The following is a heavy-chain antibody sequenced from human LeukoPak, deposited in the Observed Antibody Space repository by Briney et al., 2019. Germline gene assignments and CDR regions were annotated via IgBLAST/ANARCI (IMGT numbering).Heavy chain of an antibody. CDR2: ISAYYGNT. CDR3: ARPASGYDAFDI. Sequence: GASVKVSCKASGYTFHSYGISWVRQAPGQGLEWMGWISAYYGNTNYAQKLQGRVIMTTDTSTSTAYMDLRSLRSDDTAVYYCARPASGYDAFDIWGQGTMVTVSS. V-gene: IGHV1-18*01. CDR1: GYTFHSYG. J-gene: IGHJ3*02. D-gene: IGHD3-22*01.